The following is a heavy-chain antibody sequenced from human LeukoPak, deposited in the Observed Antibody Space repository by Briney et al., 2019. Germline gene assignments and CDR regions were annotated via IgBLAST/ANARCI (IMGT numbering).Heavy chain of an antibody. CDR1: GYTLTELS. J-gene: IGHJ4*02. V-gene: IGHV1-24*01. Sequence: GASVKVSCKVSGYTLTELSMHWVRPAPGKGLEWMGGFDPEDGETIYAQKFQGRVTMTEDTSTDTAYMELSSLRSEDTAVYYCATIGAYSSSSPFDYWGQGTLVTVSS. D-gene: IGHD6-6*01. CDR3: ATIGAYSSSSPFDY. CDR2: FDPEDGET.